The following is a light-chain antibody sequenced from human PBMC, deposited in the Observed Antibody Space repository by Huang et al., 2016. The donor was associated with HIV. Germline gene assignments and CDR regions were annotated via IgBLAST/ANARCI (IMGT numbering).Light chain of an antibody. V-gene: IGKV3-15*01. Sequence: EIVMTQSPATLSVSPGERATLSCRASQSVGSSLAWYQQNPGQAPRRLIYGASTGATGIPARFSGSGSGTEFTLTISSLQSEDSAVYFCQQYESWPPGRLTFGGGTKVEIK. CDR3: QQYESWPPGRLT. CDR1: QSVGSS. CDR2: GAS. J-gene: IGKJ4*01.